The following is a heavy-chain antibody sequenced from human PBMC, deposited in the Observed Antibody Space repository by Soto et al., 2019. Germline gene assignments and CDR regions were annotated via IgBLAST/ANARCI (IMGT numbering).Heavy chain of an antibody. CDR2: IYYSGST. D-gene: IGHD3-22*01. V-gene: IGHV4-31*03. CDR1: GGSISSGGYY. CDR3: ASVYCDSSGYYRLWSFDC. Sequence: PSETRSLTCTVSGGSISSGGYYWSWIRHHPGKSLEWIWYIYYSGSTYYNPSLKSRVTISVDTSKNQFSLKLSSVSAADTAVYYCASVYCDSSGYYRLWSFDCWGQGTLVTVAS. J-gene: IGHJ4*02.